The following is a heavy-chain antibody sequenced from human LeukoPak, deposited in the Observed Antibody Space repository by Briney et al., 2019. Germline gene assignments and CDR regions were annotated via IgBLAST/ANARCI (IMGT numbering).Heavy chain of an antibody. V-gene: IGHV3-21*01. CDR2: ISSSSSYI. CDR1: GFTFSSYS. Sequence: PGGSLRLSCAASGFTFSSYSMNWVRQAPGRGLEWVSSISSSSSYIYYADSVKGRFTISRDNAKNSLYLQMNSLRAEDTAVYYCARDYYDSSGYYWTVYFDLWGRGTLVTVSS. D-gene: IGHD3-22*01. CDR3: ARDYYDSSGYYWTVYFDL. J-gene: IGHJ2*01.